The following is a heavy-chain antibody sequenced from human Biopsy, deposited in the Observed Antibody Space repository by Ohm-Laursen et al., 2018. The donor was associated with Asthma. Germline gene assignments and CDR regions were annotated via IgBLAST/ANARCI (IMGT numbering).Heavy chain of an antibody. CDR3: ARVASYGDLYFGIDV. Sequence: SQTLCLTCIVGGAYIGSRDHHWSWIRQSPGTGLEWIGFVFWSGTTHYNRSLERRLSISIDTTRNEFSMTLRSVTAADTAVYFCARVASYGDLYFGIDVWGPGTTVSVS. V-gene: IGHV4-30-4*01. CDR1: GAYIGSRDHH. J-gene: IGHJ6*02. CDR2: VFWSGTT. D-gene: IGHD4-17*01.